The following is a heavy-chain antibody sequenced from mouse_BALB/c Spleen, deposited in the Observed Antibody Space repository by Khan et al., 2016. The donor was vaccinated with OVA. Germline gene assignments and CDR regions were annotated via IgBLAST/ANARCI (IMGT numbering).Heavy chain of an antibody. V-gene: IGHV1-63*01. CDR1: GYTFTNYW. CDR2: IYPGVGYI. Sequence: QVQLQQSGAELVRPGTSVKISCKASGYTFTNYWIGWVKQRPGHGLEWIGDIYPGVGYINYNEKFKGKATLTAAQSSSTAYIQLSSLTSEDSAVYVCRRWATWFCDDWGAGTTVTVSS. D-gene: IGHD3-1*01. CDR3: RRWATWFCDD. J-gene: IGHJ1*01.